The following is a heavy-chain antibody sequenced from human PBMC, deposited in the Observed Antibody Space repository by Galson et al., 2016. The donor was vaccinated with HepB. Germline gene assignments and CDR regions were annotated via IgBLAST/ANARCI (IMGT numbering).Heavy chain of an antibody. D-gene: IGHD3-16*01. Sequence: SLRLSCAASGFNFSDYYMSWIRQAPGKGLEWVSLISSSSTFTNYADSVKGRFTVSRDNAKNSLYLQMTSLRAEDTAVYYCARDSAFGGDSYFDLWGRGTLVTVSS. CDR1: GFNFSDYY. CDR2: ISSSSTFT. CDR3: ARDSAFGGDSYFDL. J-gene: IGHJ2*01. V-gene: IGHV3-11*05.